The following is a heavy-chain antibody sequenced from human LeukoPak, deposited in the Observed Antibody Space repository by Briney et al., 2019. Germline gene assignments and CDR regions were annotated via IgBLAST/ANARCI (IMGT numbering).Heavy chain of an antibody. V-gene: IGHV4-39*01. CDR2: INYSGRT. CDR3: ARRGSGKDWFDP. CDR1: GGSISSSEYY. D-gene: IGHD3-16*01. J-gene: IGHJ5*02. Sequence: SETPSLTCIVFGGSISSSEYYWGWVRQPPGKGLEWIASINYSGRTYYNVSLKSRVTISVDTSKNQFSLQLSAVTAADTAVFYSARRGSGKDWFDPWGQGTLVTVSS.